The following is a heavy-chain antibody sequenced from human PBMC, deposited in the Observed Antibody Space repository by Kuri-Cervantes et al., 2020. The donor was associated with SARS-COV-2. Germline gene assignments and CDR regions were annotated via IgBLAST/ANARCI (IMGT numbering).Heavy chain of an antibody. V-gene: IGHV3-33*01. CDR1: GFTLSSYG. CDR2: IWYDGSNK. Sequence: GESLKISCAASGFTLSSYGMHWVRQAPGKGLEWVAVIWYDGSNKYYADSVKGRFTISRDNSKNTLYLQMNSLRAEDTAVYYCARAFLRGGSDYWGQGTLVTVSS. D-gene: IGHD1-26*01. CDR3: ARAFLRGGSDY. J-gene: IGHJ4*02.